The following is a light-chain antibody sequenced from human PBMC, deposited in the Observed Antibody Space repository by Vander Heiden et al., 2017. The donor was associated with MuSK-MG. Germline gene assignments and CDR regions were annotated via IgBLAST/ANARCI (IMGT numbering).Light chain of an antibody. CDR3: AAGDDSRNGVV. J-gene: IGLJ2*01. CDR2: SDN. CDR1: SSNIGSNT. Sequence: QSVLTQPPSASGTPGQSVTISCSGSSSNIGSNTVNWYQHLSGTAPKFLIYSDNKRLSGVPDRFSGSKSGTSAALTTSGLQAEEEADYYCAAGDDSRNGVVFGGGTKLTVL. V-gene: IGLV1-44*01.